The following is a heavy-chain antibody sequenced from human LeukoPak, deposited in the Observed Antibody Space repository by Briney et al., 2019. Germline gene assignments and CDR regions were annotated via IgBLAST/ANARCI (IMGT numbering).Heavy chain of an antibody. CDR1: GFTFSGYA. CDR2: ISGSGGST. J-gene: IGHJ4*02. D-gene: IGHD3-22*01. Sequence: GGSLRLSCAAAGFTFSGYAMSWVRQAPGKGLEWVSAISGSGGSTYYADSVKGRFTISRDNSKNTLYLQMNSLRAEDTAVYYCAKEPRRQYYYDSSGSISGDYWGQGTLVTVSS. V-gene: IGHV3-23*01. CDR3: AKEPRRQYYYDSSGSISGDY.